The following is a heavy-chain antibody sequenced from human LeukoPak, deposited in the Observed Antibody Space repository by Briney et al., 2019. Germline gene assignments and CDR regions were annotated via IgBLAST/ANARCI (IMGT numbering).Heavy chain of an antibody. Sequence: GGSLRLSCAASGLTFRSQNMNWARQAPGKGLEWVAYISTSGDSTQCADPVGGRFTISRDNAENSLYLLMNSLRFEDTAVYYCEKNGWLDYWGQGILVTVSS. V-gene: IGHV3-21*06. CDR3: EKNGWLDY. CDR2: ISTSGDST. CDR1: GLTFRSQN. J-gene: IGHJ4*02. D-gene: IGHD6-19*01.